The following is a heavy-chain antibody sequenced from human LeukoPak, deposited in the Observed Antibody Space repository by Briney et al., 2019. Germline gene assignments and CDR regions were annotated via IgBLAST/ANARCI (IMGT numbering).Heavy chain of an antibody. CDR3: ARSIQYNWNGDFDY. CDR2: INHSGST. J-gene: IGHJ4*02. D-gene: IGHD1-20*01. Sequence: SETLSLTCAVYGGSFSGYYWSWIRQPPGKGLEWIGEINHSGSTNYNPSLKSRVTISVATSKNQFSLKLSSVTAADTAVYYCARSIQYNWNGDFDYWGQGTLVTVSS. V-gene: IGHV4-34*01. CDR1: GGSFSGYY.